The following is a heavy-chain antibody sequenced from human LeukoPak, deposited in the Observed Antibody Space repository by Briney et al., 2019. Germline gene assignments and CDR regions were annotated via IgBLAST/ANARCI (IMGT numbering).Heavy chain of an antibody. V-gene: IGHV1-69*04. D-gene: IGHD6-19*01. CDR3: ATSGYSSGWYGDY. Sequence: GASVKVSCKASGGTFSSYAISWVRQAPGQGLEWMGRIIPILGIANYAQKFQGRVTITADKSTSTAYMELSSLRSEDTAVYYCATSGYSSGWYGDYWGQGTLVTVSS. J-gene: IGHJ4*02. CDR1: GGTFSSYA. CDR2: IIPILGIA.